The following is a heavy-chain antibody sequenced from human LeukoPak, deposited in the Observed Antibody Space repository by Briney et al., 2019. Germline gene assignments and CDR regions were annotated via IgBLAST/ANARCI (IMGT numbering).Heavy chain of an antibody. CDR1: GFTFSDYY. J-gene: IGHJ4*02. CDR2: ISGSGSTL. D-gene: IGHD3-22*01. Sequence: GGSLRLSCAASGFTFSDYYMSWIRQAPGKGLEWVSYISGSGSTLYYADSVKGRFTISRDNAKNSLYLQMNSLRAEDTAVYYCARNYYENIYFHCWGQGTLVTVSS. V-gene: IGHV3-11*01. CDR3: ARNYYENIYFHC.